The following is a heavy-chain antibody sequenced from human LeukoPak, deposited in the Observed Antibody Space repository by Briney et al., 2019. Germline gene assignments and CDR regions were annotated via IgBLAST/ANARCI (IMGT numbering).Heavy chain of an antibody. CDR1: GGSINTYY. CDR3: ARAGIVGATKDLPYYYYMDV. D-gene: IGHD1-26*01. J-gene: IGHJ6*03. Sequence: SETLSLTCSVSGGSINTYYWSWIRQPAGKGLEWIGRIYTTGGTNYNPSLKSRVTMSVDTSKNQFSLKLTSVTAADTAVYYCARAGIVGATKDLPYYYYMDVWGKGTTVTVSS. CDR2: IYTTGGT. V-gene: IGHV4-4*07.